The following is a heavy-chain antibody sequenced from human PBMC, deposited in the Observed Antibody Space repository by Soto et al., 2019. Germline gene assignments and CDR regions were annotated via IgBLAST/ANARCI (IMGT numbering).Heavy chain of an antibody. J-gene: IGHJ4*02. CDR3: ARGASGYGNFDY. CDR2: IDSDGSHT. D-gene: IGHD5-12*01. V-gene: IGHV3-74*01. Sequence: GVSLRLSCVASGFTFSDYWMTWVRQAPGKGLVWVSRIDSDGSHTNYADFVKGRFTISRDNAKNTLYLQMNSLRVEDTAVYYCARGASGYGNFDYRGQGTLVTVSS. CDR1: GFTFSDYW.